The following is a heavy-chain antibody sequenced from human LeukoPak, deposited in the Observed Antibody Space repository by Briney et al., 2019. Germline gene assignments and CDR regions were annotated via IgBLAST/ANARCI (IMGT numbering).Heavy chain of an antibody. Sequence: GGSLRLSCAASGFTFSSYEMNWVRQAPGKGLEWVPYISSSGSTIYYADSVKGRFTISRDNAKNSLYLQMNSLRAEDTAVYYCARAPHLGGYDWGYCSGGSCYSFDYWGQGTLVTVSS. J-gene: IGHJ4*02. CDR1: GFTFSSYE. CDR3: ARAPHLGGYDWGYCSGGSCYSFDY. V-gene: IGHV3-48*03. CDR2: ISSSGSTI. D-gene: IGHD2-15*01.